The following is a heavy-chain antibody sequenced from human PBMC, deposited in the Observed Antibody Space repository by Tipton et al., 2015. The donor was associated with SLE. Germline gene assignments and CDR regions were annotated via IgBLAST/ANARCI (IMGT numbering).Heavy chain of an antibody. CDR2: ISAYNGNT. V-gene: IGHV1-18*01. Sequence: QVQLVQSGAEVKKPGASVKVSCKASGYTFTSYGISWERQAPGQGLEWMGWISAYNGNTNYAQKLQGRVTMTTDTSTRTAYMELRSLRSDETAVYYCARDDSLVVVAATYAFDIWGQGTMVTVSS. CDR3: ARDDSLVVVAATYAFDI. CDR1: GYTFTSYG. J-gene: IGHJ3*02. D-gene: IGHD2-15*01.